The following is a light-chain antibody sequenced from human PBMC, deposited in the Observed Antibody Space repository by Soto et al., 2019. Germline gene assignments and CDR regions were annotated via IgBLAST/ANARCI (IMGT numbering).Light chain of an antibody. J-gene: IGLJ1*01. V-gene: IGLV1-40*01. CDR1: SSNIGAGYD. CDR3: QSFDDSLSALV. Sequence: QSVLTQPPSVSGAPGQRVTISCSGSSSNIGAGYDVHWFQHFPGTAPQLIIHGNSNRPSGVPDRFSGSKSGTSASLAITGLQAGDEAVYYCQSFDDSLSALVFGPGTKGTVL. CDR2: GNS.